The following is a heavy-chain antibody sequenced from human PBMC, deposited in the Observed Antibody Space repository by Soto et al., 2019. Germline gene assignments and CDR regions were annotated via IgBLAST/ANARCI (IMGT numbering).Heavy chain of an antibody. CDR2: INPNSGGT. J-gene: IGHJ4*02. Sequence: GASVKVSCKASGYTFTGYYMHWVRQAPGQGLEWMGWINPNSGGTNYAQKFQGWVTMTRDTSISTAYMELSRLRSDDTAVYYCARGTDILTGYYPYYFDYWGQGTLVTVSS. V-gene: IGHV1-2*04. CDR1: GYTFTGYY. D-gene: IGHD3-9*01. CDR3: ARGTDILTGYYPYYFDY.